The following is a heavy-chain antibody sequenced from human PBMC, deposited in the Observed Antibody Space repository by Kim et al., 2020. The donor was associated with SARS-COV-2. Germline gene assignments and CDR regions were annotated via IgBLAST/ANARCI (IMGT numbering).Heavy chain of an antibody. CDR2: FDPEDGET. D-gene: IGHD6-19*01. J-gene: IGHJ6*02. CDR1: GYTLTELS. CDR3: ATAIAVAGTTIYYYYGMDV. V-gene: IGHV1-24*01. Sequence: ASVKVFCKVSGYTLTELSMHWVRQAPGKGLEWMGGFDPEDGETIYAQKFQGRVTMTEDTSTDTAYMELSSLRSEDTAVYYCATAIAVAGTTIYYYYGMDVWGQGTPVTVSS.